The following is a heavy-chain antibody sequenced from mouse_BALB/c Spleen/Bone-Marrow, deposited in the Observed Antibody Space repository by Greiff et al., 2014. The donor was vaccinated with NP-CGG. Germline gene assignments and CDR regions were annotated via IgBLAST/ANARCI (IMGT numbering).Heavy chain of an antibody. V-gene: IGHV2-6-5*01. J-gene: IGHJ2*01. Sequence: QVQLKESGPGLVAPSQSLSITCTVSGFSLTDYGVSWIRQPPGKGLEWLGVIWGGGITYYNSTLKSRLSISKDNSKSQVFLKMNSLQTDDPAMYYCAKHDTTVVLDYWGQGTTPTVSS. CDR3: AKHDTTVVLDY. D-gene: IGHD1-1*01. CDR2: IWGGGIT. CDR1: GFSLTDYG.